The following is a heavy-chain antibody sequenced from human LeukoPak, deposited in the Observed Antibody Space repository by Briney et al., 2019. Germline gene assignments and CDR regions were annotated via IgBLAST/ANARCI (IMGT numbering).Heavy chain of an antibody. J-gene: IGHJ4*02. CDR1: GYTFTSYA. CDR3: ARGGPYSSSSPPDY. Sequence: GASVNVSCTASGYTFTSYAMHWVRQAPGQRLEWMGWINVGNGNTKYSQKFQGRVTITRDTSASTAYMELSSLRSEDTAAYYCARGGPYSSSSPPDYWGQGTLVTVSS. V-gene: IGHV1-3*01. CDR2: INVGNGNT. D-gene: IGHD6-13*01.